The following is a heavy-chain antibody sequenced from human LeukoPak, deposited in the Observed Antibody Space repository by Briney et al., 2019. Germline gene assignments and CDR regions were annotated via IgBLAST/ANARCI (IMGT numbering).Heavy chain of an antibody. CDR1: GGSISSSNYF. Sequence: PSETLSLTCTVSGGSISSSNYFWGWIRQPPGKGLEWIGSIYYSGTTYYNPSLKSRVTISVDTSKKQFSLKLSSVTAADTAVYYCARFPSAGYSSSWPGDYWGQGTLVTVSS. V-gene: IGHV4-39*01. D-gene: IGHD6-13*01. CDR3: ARFPSAGYSSSWPGDY. J-gene: IGHJ4*02. CDR2: IYYSGTT.